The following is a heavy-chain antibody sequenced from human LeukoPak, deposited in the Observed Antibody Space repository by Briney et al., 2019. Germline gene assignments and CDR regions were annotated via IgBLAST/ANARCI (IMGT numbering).Heavy chain of an antibody. CDR3: AKDLMAPYYDSSGYYYVTNPFDY. CDR1: GFTFSSYA. V-gene: IGHV3-23*01. Sequence: PGGSLRLSCAASGFTFSSYAMSWVRQAPGKGLEWVSAISGSGGSTYYADSVKGRFTISRDNSKNTLYLQMNSLRAEDTAVYYCAKDLMAPYYDSSGYYYVTNPFDYWGQGTLVTVSS. J-gene: IGHJ4*02. CDR2: ISGSGGST. D-gene: IGHD3-22*01.